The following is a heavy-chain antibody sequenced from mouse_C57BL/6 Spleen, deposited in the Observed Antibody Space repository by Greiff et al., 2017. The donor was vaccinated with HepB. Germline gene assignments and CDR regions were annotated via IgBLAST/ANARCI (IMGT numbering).Heavy chain of an antibody. D-gene: IGHD2-1*01. CDR1: GYSITSGYY. CDR3: ARPLYGNYWTLFAY. J-gene: IGHJ3*01. V-gene: IGHV3-6*01. CDR2: ISYDGSN. Sequence: DVQLQESGPGLVKPSQSLSLTCSVTGYSITSGYYWNWIRQFPGNKLEWMGYISYDGSNNYNPSLKNRISITRDTSKNQFFLKLNSVTTEDTATYYCARPLYGNYWTLFAYWGQGTLVTVSA.